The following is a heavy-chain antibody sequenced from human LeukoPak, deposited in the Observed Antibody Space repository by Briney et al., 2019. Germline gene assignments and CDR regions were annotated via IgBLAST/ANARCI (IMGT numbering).Heavy chain of an antibody. CDR2: ISSSSSYI. V-gene: IGHV3-11*06. J-gene: IGHJ5*02. D-gene: IGHD3-3*01. Sequence: GGSLRLSCAASGFTFSDYYMSWIRQAPGKGLEWVSYISSSSSYIYYADSVKGRFTISRDNAKNSLYLQMNSLRAEDTAVYYCARDPEYYDFWSGYSTQGWFDPWGQGTLVTVSS. CDR3: ARDPEYYDFWSGYSTQGWFDP. CDR1: GFTFSDYY.